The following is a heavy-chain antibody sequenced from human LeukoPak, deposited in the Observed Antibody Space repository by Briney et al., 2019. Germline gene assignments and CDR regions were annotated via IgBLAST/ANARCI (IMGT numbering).Heavy chain of an antibody. CDR1: GFTVSSNY. D-gene: IGHD6-13*01. CDR2: IYSGGST. Sequence: GGSLRLSCAASGFTVSSNYMSWGRQAPGKGLEWVSVIYSGGSTYYADSVKGRFTISRANSKNTLYLQMNSLRAEDTAVYYCARVIAAAGTHWFDPWGQGTLVTVSS. J-gene: IGHJ5*02. CDR3: ARVIAAAGTHWFDP. V-gene: IGHV3-53*01.